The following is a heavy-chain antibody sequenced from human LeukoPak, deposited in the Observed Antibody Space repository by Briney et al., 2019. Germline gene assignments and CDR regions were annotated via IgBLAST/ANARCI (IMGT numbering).Heavy chain of an antibody. CDR2: ISAYNGNT. CDR1: GYTFTSYG. V-gene: IGHV1-18*01. Sequence: ASVKVSCKASGYTFTSYGISWVRQAPGQGLEWMGWISAYNGNTYYAQKFQGRVTMTRDTSISTVYMELSRLRSDDTAVYYCARDQVIAAAAAYNWFDPWGQGTLVSVSS. D-gene: IGHD6-13*01. CDR3: ARDQVIAAAAAYNWFDP. J-gene: IGHJ5*02.